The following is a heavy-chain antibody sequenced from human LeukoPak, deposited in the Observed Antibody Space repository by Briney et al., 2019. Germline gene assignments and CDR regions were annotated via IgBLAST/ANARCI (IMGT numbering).Heavy chain of an antibody. CDR3: ARTNLYCSGGSCYSRGKIDY. CDR2: INHSGST. J-gene: IGHJ4*02. V-gene: IGHV4-39*07. CDR1: GGSVSSGSYY. Sequence: SETLSLTCTVSGGSVSSGSYYWSWIRQPPGKGLEWIGEINHSGSTNYNPSLKSRVTISVDTSKNQFSLKLSSVTAADTAVYYCARTNLYCSGGSCYSRGKIDYWGQGTLVTVSS. D-gene: IGHD2-15*01.